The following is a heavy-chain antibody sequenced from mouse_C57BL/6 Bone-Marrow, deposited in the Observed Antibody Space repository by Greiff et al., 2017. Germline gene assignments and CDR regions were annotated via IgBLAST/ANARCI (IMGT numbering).Heavy chain of an antibody. J-gene: IGHJ4*01. Sequence: VMLVESGAELARPGASVKLSCKASGYTFTSYGISWVKQRSGQGLEWIGEIDPRSGNTYYNEKFKGKATLTADKSSSTAYMELRSLTSEDSAVYFCARTDGYRAMDYWGQGTSVTVSA. CDR3: ARTDGYRAMDY. D-gene: IGHD2-3*01. CDR1: GYTFTSYG. CDR2: IDPRSGNT. V-gene: IGHV1-81*01.